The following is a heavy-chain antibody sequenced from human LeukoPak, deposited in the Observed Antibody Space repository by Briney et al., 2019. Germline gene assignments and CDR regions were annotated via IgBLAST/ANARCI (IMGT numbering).Heavy chain of an antibody. CDR2: IYYSGST. Sequence: SATLSLTCTVSGGSISSGDYYWSWIRQPPGKGLEWIGYIYYSGSTYYNPSLKSRVTISVDTSKNQFSLKLSSVTAADTAVYYYARDRGGATWFDYWGQGTPVTVSS. V-gene: IGHV4-30-4*08. CDR3: ARDRGGATWFDY. CDR1: GGSISSGDYY. D-gene: IGHD1-26*01. J-gene: IGHJ4*02.